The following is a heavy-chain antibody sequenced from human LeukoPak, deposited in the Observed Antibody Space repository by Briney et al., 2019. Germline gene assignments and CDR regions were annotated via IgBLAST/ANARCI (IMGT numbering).Heavy chain of an antibody. CDR2: NSSAT. D-gene: IGHD6-19*01. J-gene: IGHJ5*02. V-gene: IGHV1-2*02. CDR3: ARERPPVAGGPLIWFDP. Sequence: NSSATKDAQKFQGRVTMTRDTSLSTAYMELNSLRSDDTAIYYCARERPPVAGGPLIWFDPWGQGTLVTVSS.